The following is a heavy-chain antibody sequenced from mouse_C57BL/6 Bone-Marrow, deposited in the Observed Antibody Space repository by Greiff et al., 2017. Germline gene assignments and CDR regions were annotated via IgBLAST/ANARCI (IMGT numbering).Heavy chain of an antibody. J-gene: IGHJ1*03. CDR2: IWGDGST. CDR3: AKNDGSSYDWYFDV. V-gene: IGHV2-3*01. D-gene: IGHD1-1*01. Sequence: VKLVESGPGLVAPSQSLSITCTVSGFSLTSYGVSWVRQPPGKGLEWLGVIWGDGSTNYHSAHISRLSISKDNSKSQVFLKLNSLQTDDTATYYCAKNDGSSYDWYFDVWGTGTTVTVSS. CDR1: GFSLTSYG.